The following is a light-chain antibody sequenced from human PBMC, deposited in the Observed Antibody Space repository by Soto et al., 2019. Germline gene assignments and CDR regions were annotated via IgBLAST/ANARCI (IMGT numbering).Light chain of an antibody. CDR3: AAWDDSLNGYV. CDR2: DVT. CDR1: SGDVGGYNC. J-gene: IGLJ1*01. Sequence: QSVLTQPRSVSGSPGQSVTISCTGTSGDVGGYNCVSWYQQHPGKAPQLIIFDVTQRPSGVPDRFSGSKSENTASLSISGLQAEDEADYYCAAWDDSLNGYVFGTGTKVTVL. V-gene: IGLV2-11*01.